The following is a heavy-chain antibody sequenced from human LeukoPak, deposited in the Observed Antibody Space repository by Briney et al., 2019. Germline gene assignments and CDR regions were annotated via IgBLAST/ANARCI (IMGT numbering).Heavy chain of an antibody. V-gene: IGHV4-59*01. Sequence: PFETLSLTRAFYGGSLIGYYWGWIRPPPRKGLECIGYTSYSGSTDYSPSLKSRVTISLDTSKNQFSLRLTSVTAADTAVYYCARTARVFDYWGQGILVTVSS. CDR3: ARTARVFDY. D-gene: IGHD2-21*02. J-gene: IGHJ4*02. CDR2: TSYSGST. CDR1: GGSLIGYY.